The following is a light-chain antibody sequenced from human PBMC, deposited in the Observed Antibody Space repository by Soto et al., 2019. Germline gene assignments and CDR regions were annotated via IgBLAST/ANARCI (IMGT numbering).Light chain of an antibody. CDR3: QQYGRSLT. Sequence: EVVLTQSPGTPSLSPGERATLSCRASQGVSSGYLAWYQQKPGQAPRLLIYGASSRATGIPDRFSGSGSGTDFTLTISRLEPEDFAVYYCQQYGRSLTFGPGTKVDI. CDR1: QGVSSGY. CDR2: GAS. V-gene: IGKV3-20*01. J-gene: IGKJ3*01.